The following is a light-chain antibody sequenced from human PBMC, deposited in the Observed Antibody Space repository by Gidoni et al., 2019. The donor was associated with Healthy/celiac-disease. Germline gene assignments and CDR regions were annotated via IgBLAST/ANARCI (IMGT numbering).Light chain of an antibody. V-gene: IGKV3-11*01. J-gene: IGKJ4*01. CDR3: QQRSNWG. CDR1: QSVSRY. CDR2: DAS. Sequence: EIVLTQSPATLSLSPGERATLSCRASQSVSRYLAWYQQKPGQAPRLLIYDASNRATGIPARFSGSGSGTDFTLTISSLEPEDFAVYYCQQRSNWGFXGXTKVEIK.